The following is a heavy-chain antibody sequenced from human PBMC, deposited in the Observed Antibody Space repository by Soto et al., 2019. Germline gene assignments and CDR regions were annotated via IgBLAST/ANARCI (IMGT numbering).Heavy chain of an antibody. CDR1: GFTFSSYS. CDR2: ISSSSSTI. D-gene: IGHD6-19*01. CDR3: ARDPFRPYSSGWLGV. J-gene: IGHJ6*02. Sequence: PGGSLRLSCAASGFTFSSYSMNWVRQAPGKGLEWVSYISSSSSTIYYADSVKGRFTISRDNAKNSLYLQMNSLRDEDTAVYYCARDPFRPYSSGWLGVWGQGTTVTVSS. V-gene: IGHV3-48*02.